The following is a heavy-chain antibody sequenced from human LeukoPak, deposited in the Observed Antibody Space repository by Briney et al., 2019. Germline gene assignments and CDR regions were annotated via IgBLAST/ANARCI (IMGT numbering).Heavy chain of an antibody. D-gene: IGHD6-6*01. Sequence: PSETRSLTCAVYGGSFSGYYWSWIRQPPGKGLEWIGEINHSGSTNYNPSLKSRVTISVDTSKNQFSLKLSSVTAADTAVYYCSIAARGVDYWGQGTLVTVSS. CDR2: INHSGST. V-gene: IGHV4-34*01. CDR1: GGSFSGYY. CDR3: SIAARGVDY. J-gene: IGHJ4*02.